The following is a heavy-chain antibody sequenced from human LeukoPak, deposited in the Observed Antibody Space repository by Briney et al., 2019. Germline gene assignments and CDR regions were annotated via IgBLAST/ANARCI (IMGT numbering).Heavy chain of an antibody. Sequence: PGGSLRLSCAASGFSFSSYEWNWVRQAPGKGLEWISYIDTSGSTTFYADSVKGRFTTSRDNAKNSLFLQMSSLRAEDTGPYYCARETIGCGGDCLDFWGQGTRVTASS. J-gene: IGHJ4*02. CDR3: ARETIGCGGDCLDF. V-gene: IGHV3-48*03. D-gene: IGHD2-21*01. CDR1: GFSFSSYE. CDR2: IDTSGSTT.